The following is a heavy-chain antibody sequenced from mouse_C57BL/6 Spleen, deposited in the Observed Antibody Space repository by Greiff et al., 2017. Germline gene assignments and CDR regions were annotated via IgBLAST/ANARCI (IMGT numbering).Heavy chain of an antibody. CDR2: IRNKANGYTT. CDR3: ARFFPHYAMDY. CDR1: GFTFTDYY. V-gene: IGHV7-3*01. Sequence: EVKLMESGGGLVQPGGSLSLSCAASGFTFTDYYMSWVRQPPGKALEWLGFIRNKANGYTTEYSASVKGRFTISRDNSQSLLYLQMNALRAEDSATYCCARFFPHYAMDYWGQGTSVTVSS. J-gene: IGHJ4*01.